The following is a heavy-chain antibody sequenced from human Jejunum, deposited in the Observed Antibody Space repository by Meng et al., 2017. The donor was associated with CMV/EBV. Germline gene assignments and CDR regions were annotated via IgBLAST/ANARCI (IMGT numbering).Heavy chain of an antibody. J-gene: IGHJ6*02. D-gene: IGHD6-13*01. V-gene: IGHV3-7*01. CDR2: IKEDRSGK. CDR3: ARDAGYSTSVGFAFYNGMDV. Sequence: YWMGWVRQAPGKGMEGVANIKEDRSGKYYVDSVKGRFTISRDNAENSLYLQMNSLRAGDTAVYYCARDAGYSTSVGFAFYNGMDVWGQGTTVTVSS. CDR1: YW.